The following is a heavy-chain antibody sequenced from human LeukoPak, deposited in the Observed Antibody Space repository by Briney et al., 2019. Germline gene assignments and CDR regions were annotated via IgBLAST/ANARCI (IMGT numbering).Heavy chain of an antibody. CDR3: ARDSRVTNGDY. CDR2: VNPNNGDT. CDR1: GYTFTGYY. V-gene: IGHV1-2*02. Sequence: ASVKVSCKASGYTFTGYYMHWVRQAPGQGLEWVGLVNPNNGDTKYAQKFQGRVTMTRDTSVSTAYMELSRLRSDATAVYYCARDSRVTNGDYWGQGTLVTVSS. J-gene: IGHJ4*02. D-gene: IGHD3-10*01.